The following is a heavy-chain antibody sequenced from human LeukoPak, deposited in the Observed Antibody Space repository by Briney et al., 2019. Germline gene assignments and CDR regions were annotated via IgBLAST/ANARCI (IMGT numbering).Heavy chain of an antibody. CDR2: ISGSGGST. CDR1: GFTFSSYA. CDR3: AKDAPYYDILTGYYID. J-gene: IGHJ4*02. V-gene: IGHV3-23*01. D-gene: IGHD3-9*01. Sequence: GGSLRLSCAASGFTFSSYAMSWVRQAPGKGLEWVSAISGSGGSTYYADSVKGRFTISRDNSKNTLYLQMNSLRAEDTAVYYCAKDAPYYDILTGYYIDWGQGTLVTVSS.